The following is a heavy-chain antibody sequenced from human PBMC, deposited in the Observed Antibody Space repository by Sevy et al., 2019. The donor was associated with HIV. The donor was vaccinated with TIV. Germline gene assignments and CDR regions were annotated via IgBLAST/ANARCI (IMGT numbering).Heavy chain of an antibody. D-gene: IGHD6-6*01. CDR2: INYSGST. CDR1: GGSISSYY. J-gene: IGHJ4*02. V-gene: IGHV4-59*01. Sequence: SETLSLTCTVSGGSISSYYWSWMRQPPGKGQEWIGYINYSGSTNYNPSLKSRVTISVDTSKSQFSLNLNSVTAADTAVYFSARASGQSTSSRYFDFWGQGTLVTVSS. CDR3: ARASGQSTSSRYFDF.